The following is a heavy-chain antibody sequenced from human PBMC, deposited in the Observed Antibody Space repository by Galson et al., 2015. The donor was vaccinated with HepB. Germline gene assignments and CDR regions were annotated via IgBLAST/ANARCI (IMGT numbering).Heavy chain of an antibody. CDR2: ISGSGGST. J-gene: IGHJ4*02. CDR3: AKGGGSSCFDH. Sequence: SLRLSCAASGFTFSSYAMSWVRQAPGKGLEWVSAISGSGGSTYHADSVKGRFTISRDNSKSTLYLQMNSLRAEDTAVYYCAKGGGSSCFDHWGQGTLVTVSS. CDR1: GFTFSSYA. V-gene: IGHV3-23*01. D-gene: IGHD2-15*01.